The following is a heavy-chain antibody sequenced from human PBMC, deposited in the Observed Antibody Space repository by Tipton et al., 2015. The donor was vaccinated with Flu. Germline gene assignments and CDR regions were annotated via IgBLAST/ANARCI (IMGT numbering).Heavy chain of an antibody. CDR1: GDSIRSSNYY. J-gene: IGHJ5*02. CDR3: ARRDYSNYVSEPKSWFDP. D-gene: IGHD4-11*01. Sequence: TLSLTCGVSGDSIRSSNYYWGWIRQPPGKGLEWIGNTFHSGNTYLNPSLKSRVTISIDTSSNQLSLKVSSVTASDTAVYYCARRDYSNYVSEPKSWFDPWGQGALVTVSS. V-gene: IGHV4-38-2*01. CDR2: TFHSGNT.